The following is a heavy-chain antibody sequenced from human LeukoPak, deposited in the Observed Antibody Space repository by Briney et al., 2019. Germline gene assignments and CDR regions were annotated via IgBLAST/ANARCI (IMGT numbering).Heavy chain of an antibody. CDR1: GFSLSSYS. CDR3: ARAPHPYCSGGNCIYFDY. J-gene: IGHJ4*02. V-gene: IGHV3-21*01. Sequence: GGSLRLSCAASGFSLSSYSMNWVRQAPGKGLEWVSSISSSSSYIYYADSVKGRFTLSRDNAKKSLHLQMNSLRAEDTAVYYCARAPHPYCSGGNCIYFDYWGQGALVTVSS. CDR2: ISSSSSYI. D-gene: IGHD2-15*01.